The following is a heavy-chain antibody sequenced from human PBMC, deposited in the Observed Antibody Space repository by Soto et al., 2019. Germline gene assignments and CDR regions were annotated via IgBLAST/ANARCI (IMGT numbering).Heavy chain of an antibody. Sequence: QVQLQESGPGLVKPSQTLSLTCSVSGGSISSGDYYWSWIRQPPGKGLEWIGYIYYSGSTYYNPSLKSRVIIXXDXSXXQFSLKLSSVTAADTAVYYCARESYGDYRDNWFDPWGQGTLVTVSS. CDR2: IYYSGST. CDR1: GGSISSGDYY. J-gene: IGHJ5*02. D-gene: IGHD4-17*01. CDR3: ARESYGDYRDNWFDP. V-gene: IGHV4-30-4*01.